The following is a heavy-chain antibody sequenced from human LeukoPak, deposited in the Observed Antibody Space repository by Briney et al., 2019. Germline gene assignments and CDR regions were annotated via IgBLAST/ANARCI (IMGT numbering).Heavy chain of an antibody. V-gene: IGHV4-59*01. CDR2: IYYSGST. CDR3: ARGGRHYNWNGPYYYYGMDV. J-gene: IGHJ6*02. Sequence: PSETLSLTCTVSGGSISSYYWSWIRQPPGKGLEWIGYIYYSGSTNYNPSLKSRVTISVDTSKNQFSLKLSSVTAADTAVYYCARGGRHYNWNGPYYYYGMDVWGQGTTVTVSS. CDR1: GGSISSYY. D-gene: IGHD1-20*01.